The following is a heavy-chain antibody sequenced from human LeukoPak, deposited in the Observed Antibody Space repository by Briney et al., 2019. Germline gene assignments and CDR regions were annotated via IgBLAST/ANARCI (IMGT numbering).Heavy chain of an antibody. CDR3: VKYLTRTVTTGDY. J-gene: IGHJ4*02. D-gene: IGHD4-17*01. V-gene: IGHV3-64D*06. Sequence: GGSLRLSCSASGSTFSSYAMHGVRQAPGKGLEYVSAISSNGGSTYYADSVKGRFTISRDNSKNTLYLEMSSLRAEDTAVYYCVKYLTRTVTTGDYWGQGTLVTVSS. CDR2: ISSNGGST. CDR1: GSTFSSYA.